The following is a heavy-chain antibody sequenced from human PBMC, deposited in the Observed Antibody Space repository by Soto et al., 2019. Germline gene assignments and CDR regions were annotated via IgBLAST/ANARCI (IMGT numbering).Heavy chain of an antibody. Sequence: QVQLQESGPGLVKPSQTLSLTCTVSGGSISSGGYYWSWIRQHPGKGLEWIGYIYYSGSTYYNPSLKSRVTISVDTSKNQSSLKLSSVTAADTAVYYCARDKSIKLIGGTNPLVRYFDLWGRGTLVTVSS. CDR2: IYYSGST. CDR1: GGSISSGGYY. J-gene: IGHJ2*01. V-gene: IGHV4-31*03. D-gene: IGHD3-3*01. CDR3: ARDKSIKLIGGTNPLVRYFDL.